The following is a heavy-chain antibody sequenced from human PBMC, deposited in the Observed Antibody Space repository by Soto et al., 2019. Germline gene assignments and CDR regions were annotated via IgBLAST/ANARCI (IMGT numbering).Heavy chain of an antibody. V-gene: IGHV1-18*01. CDR3: ARDIGITILGVANDWFDP. CDR1: GYTFTSYG. D-gene: IGHD3-3*01. CDR2: ISAYNGNT. J-gene: IGHJ5*02. Sequence: GASVKVSCKASGYTFTSYGISWVRQAPGQGLEWMGWISAYNGNTNYAQKLQGRVTMTTDTSTSTAYMELRSLRSDDTAVYYCARDIGITILGVANDWFDPWGQGTLVTVSS.